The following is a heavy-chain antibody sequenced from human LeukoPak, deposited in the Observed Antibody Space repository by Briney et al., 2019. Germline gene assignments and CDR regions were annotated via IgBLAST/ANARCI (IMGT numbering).Heavy chain of an antibody. CDR1: GGSISSGGYS. CDR2: IYHSGST. V-gene: IGHV4-30-2*01. Sequence: SETLSLTCAVSGGSISSGGYSWSWVRQPPGTGLEWIGYIYHSGSTYYNPSLKSRVTISVDRSKNQFSLKLSSVTAADTAVYYCASSIAVAGTGWFDPWGQGTLVTVSS. CDR3: ASSIAVAGTGWFDP. D-gene: IGHD6-19*01. J-gene: IGHJ5*02.